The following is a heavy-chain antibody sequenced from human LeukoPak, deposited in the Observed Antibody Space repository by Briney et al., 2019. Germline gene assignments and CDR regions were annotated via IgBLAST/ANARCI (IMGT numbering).Heavy chain of an antibody. CDR2: ITSSGSST. D-gene: IGHD6-19*01. V-gene: IGHV3-23*01. Sequence: GGSLRLSCAASGFTFSSYAMSWGRQAQRKGLEWVSAITSSGSSTYYADPVKGRFTISRDNSKNTLYLQMNSLRAEDTAVYYCAKEKGFSSGWEHFDYWGQGTLVTVSS. J-gene: IGHJ4*02. CDR3: AKEKGFSSGWEHFDY. CDR1: GFTFSSYA.